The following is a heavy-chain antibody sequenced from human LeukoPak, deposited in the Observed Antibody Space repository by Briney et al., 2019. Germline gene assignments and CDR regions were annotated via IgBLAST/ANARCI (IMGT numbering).Heavy chain of an antibody. CDR2: IYYTGAT. Sequence: SETLSLTCTVSSGSIGSFYWSWIRLPPGKGLEWIGYIYYTGATYYNPSLKSRVTISLDTSKNQFSLKLSSVTAADAAVYYCARAGYSYGTGYYFDYWGQGALVTVSS. D-gene: IGHD5-18*01. J-gene: IGHJ4*02. CDR3: ARAGYSYGTGYYFDY. V-gene: IGHV4-59*01. CDR1: SGSIGSFY.